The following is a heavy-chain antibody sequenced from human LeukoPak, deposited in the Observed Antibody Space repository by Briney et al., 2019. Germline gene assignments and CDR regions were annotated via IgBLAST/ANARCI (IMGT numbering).Heavy chain of an antibody. D-gene: IGHD6-19*01. CDR2: IYPGDSDT. V-gene: IGHV5-51*01. Sequence: GESLKISCKGSGYSFTSYWIGWVRQMPGKGLEWMGIIYPGDSDTRYSPSFQGQVTISADKSISTAYLQWSSLKASDTAMYYCARSPGIAVASLGWFDPWGQGTLVTVSS. CDR1: GYSFTSYW. CDR3: ARSPGIAVASLGWFDP. J-gene: IGHJ5*02.